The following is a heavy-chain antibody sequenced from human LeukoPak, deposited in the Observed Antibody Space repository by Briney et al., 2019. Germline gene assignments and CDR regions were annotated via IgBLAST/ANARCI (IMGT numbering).Heavy chain of an antibody. CDR2: INSDGSST. CDR3: ARDAGDLGDYGDYVLLTGAFDI. D-gene: IGHD4-17*01. Sequence: PGGSLRLSCAASGFTFSSYWMHWVRQTPGKGLVWVSRINSDGSSTTYADSVKGRFTISRDNAKNTLYLQMSSLRAEDTAVYYCARDAGDLGDYGDYVLLTGAFDIWGQGTMVTVSS. CDR1: GFTFSSYW. V-gene: IGHV3-74*01. J-gene: IGHJ3*02.